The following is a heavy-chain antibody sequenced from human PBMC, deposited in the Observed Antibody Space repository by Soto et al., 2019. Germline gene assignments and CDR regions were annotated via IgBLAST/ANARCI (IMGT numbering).Heavy chain of an antibody. J-gene: IGHJ6*02. V-gene: IGHV4-61*01. Sequence: SETLSLTCTVSGGSVSSGSYYWSWIRQPPGKGLEWIGYIYYSGSTNYNPSLKSRVTISVYTSKNQFSLKLSSVTAADSAVYYCAIFDIVLVPYGMDVRGQGTTVTVSS. CDR3: AIFDIVLVPYGMDV. D-gene: IGHD2-2*01. CDR1: GGSVSSGSYY. CDR2: IYYSGST.